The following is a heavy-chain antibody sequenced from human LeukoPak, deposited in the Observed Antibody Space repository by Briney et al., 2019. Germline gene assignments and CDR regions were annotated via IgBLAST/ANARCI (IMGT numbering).Heavy chain of an antibody. CDR1: GFIISSYW. V-gene: IGHV3-7*01. D-gene: IGHD3-3*01. Sequence: PGGSLRLSCAASGFIISSYWMTWVRQAPGKGLEWVANIKQDGSEKYYVDSVKGRFTISRDNAKNSLYLQMNSLRAEDTAVYYCARITIFGVGFDYWGQGTLVTVSS. CDR3: ARITIFGVGFDY. J-gene: IGHJ4*02. CDR2: IKQDGSEK.